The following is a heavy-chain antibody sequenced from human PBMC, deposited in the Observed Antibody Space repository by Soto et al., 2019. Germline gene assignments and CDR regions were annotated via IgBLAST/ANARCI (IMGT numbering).Heavy chain of an antibody. CDR2: IYWDDDK. V-gene: IGHV2-5*02. Sequence: QITLKESGPTLVKPTQTLTLTCTFSGFSLSTSGVGVGWIRQPPGKALEWLALIYWDDDKRYSPSLKSRLTITKDTSKNQVVLTMTNMDPVDTATYYCAREGGGFCSSTSCYAPSDAFDIWGQGTMVTVSS. CDR1: GFSLSTSGVG. D-gene: IGHD2-2*01. CDR3: AREGGGFCSSTSCYAPSDAFDI. J-gene: IGHJ3*02.